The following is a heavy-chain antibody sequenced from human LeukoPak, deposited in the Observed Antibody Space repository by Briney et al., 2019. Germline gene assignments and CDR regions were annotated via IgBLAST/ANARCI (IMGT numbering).Heavy chain of an antibody. V-gene: IGHV4-59*01. J-gene: IGHJ5*02. Sequence: PSETLSLTCTVSGVSISSYYWSWIRQPPGKGLEWIGYIYYSGSTNYNPSLKSRVTISVDTSKNQCSMRLSSVTAWEPGVYYCARVQEVRGLSALAFDPWGEGSLVTVSS. CDR3: ARVQEVRGLSALAFDP. CDR1: GVSISSYY. D-gene: IGHD3-10*01. CDR2: IYYSGST.